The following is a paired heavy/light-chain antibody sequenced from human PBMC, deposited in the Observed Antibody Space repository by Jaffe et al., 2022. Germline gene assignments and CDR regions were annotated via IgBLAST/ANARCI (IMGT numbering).Heavy chain of an antibody. V-gene: IGHV4-39*01. CDR1: GGSIGTVTYY. CDR3: ARQDMDTAMVTARFFDY. J-gene: IGHJ4*02. CDR2: IYYSGRT. Sequence: QLQLQESGPGLVKPSETLSLTCSVSGGSIGTVTYYWGWIRQPPGKGLEWIGSIYYSGRTYYNPSLKSRLTMSIDTSKKQFSLDLSSVTAADTAVYYCARQDMDTAMVTARFFDYWGQGILVTVSS. D-gene: IGHD5-18*01.
Light chain of an antibody. V-gene: IGKV3-15*01. Sequence: EIVMTQSPATLSVSPGERATLSCRASQSVSSNLAWYQQKPGQAPRLVIIGASTRATGIPARFSGSGSGTEFTLTISSLQSEDFAVYYCHQYNNWPPEYTFGQGTKLEIK. CDR1: QSVSSN. CDR3: HQYNNWPPEYT. CDR2: GAS. J-gene: IGKJ2*01.